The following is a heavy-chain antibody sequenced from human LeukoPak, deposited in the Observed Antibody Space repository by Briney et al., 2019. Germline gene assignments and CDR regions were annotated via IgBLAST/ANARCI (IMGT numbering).Heavy chain of an antibody. CDR2: MNPNSGNT. CDR1: GYTFTSYD. J-gene: IGHJ4*02. CDR3: AKDIARGYSYGFRFDY. D-gene: IGHD5-18*01. Sequence: ASVKVSCKASGYTFTSYDINWVRQATGQGLEWMGWMNPNSGNTGYAQKFQGRVTMTRNTSISTAYMELSSLRSEDTAVYYCAKDIARGYSYGFRFDYWGQGTLVTVSS. V-gene: IGHV1-8*01.